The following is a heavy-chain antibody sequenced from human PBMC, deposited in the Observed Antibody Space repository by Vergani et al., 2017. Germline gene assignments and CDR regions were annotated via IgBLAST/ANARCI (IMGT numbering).Heavy chain of an antibody. J-gene: IGHJ3*02. CDR3: AKPLISEMATHAFDI. CDR1: GFTFSSYG. CDR2: IWYDGSNK. Sequence: QVQLVESGGGVVQPGRSLRLSCAASGFTFSSYGMHWVRQAPGKGLEWVAVIWYDGSNKYYADSVKGRFTISRDNSKNTLYLQMNSLRAEDTAVYYCAKPLISEMATHAFDIWGQGTMVTVSS. V-gene: IGHV3-33*06. D-gene: IGHD5-24*01.